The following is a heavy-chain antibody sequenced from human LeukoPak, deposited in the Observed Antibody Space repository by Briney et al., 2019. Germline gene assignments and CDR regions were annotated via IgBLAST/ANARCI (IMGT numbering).Heavy chain of an antibody. J-gene: IGHJ4*02. V-gene: IGHV4-34*01. Sequence: SETLSLTCAVYGGSFSGYYWSWIRQPPGKGLEWIGEINHSGSTNYNPSLKSRVTISVDTSKNQFSLKLSSVTAADTAVYYCARVQVATINHYFDYWGQGTLVTVSS. CDR1: GGSFSGYY. D-gene: IGHD5-24*01. CDR3: ARVQVATINHYFDY. CDR2: INHSGST.